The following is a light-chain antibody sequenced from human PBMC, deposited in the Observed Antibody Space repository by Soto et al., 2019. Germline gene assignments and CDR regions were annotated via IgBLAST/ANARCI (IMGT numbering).Light chain of an antibody. V-gene: IGKV3-20*01. CDR3: QQYGSSPRT. CDR2: GAS. J-gene: IGKJ1*01. Sequence: IALTPSPATLSLSPVESANLSCRARQSVGGSYLAWYQQKPGQAPRLLIYGASIRATGIPDRFSGSGSGTDFTLTITRLEPEDFAVYYCQQYGSSPRTFGQGTKVDIK. CDR1: QSVGGSY.